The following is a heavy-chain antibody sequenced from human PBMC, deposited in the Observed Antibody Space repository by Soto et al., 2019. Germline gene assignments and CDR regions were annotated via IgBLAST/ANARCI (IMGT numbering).Heavy chain of an antibody. CDR2: IIPNLGIA. CDR3: ARDRKGYGDYQYYFDY. CDR1: GGTFSSYT. Sequence: QVQLVQSGAEVKKPGSSVKVSCKASGGTFSSYTISWVRQAPGQGLEWMGRIIPNLGIANYAQKFQGRVTITADKSTSTASMELSSLRSEDTAVYYCARDRKGYGDYQYYFDYWGQGTLVTVSS. V-gene: IGHV1-69*08. J-gene: IGHJ4*02. D-gene: IGHD4-17*01.